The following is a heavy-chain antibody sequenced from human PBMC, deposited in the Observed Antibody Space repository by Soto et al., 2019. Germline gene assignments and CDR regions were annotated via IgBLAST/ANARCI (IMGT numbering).Heavy chain of an antibody. J-gene: IGHJ4*02. CDR1: GFTFSSYG. D-gene: IGHD3-22*01. CDR3: AKDLSGDYYDPEFDY. Sequence: QVQLVESGGGVVQPGRSLRLSCAASGFTFSSYGMHWVRQAPGKGLEWVAVISYDGSNKYYADSVKGRFTISRDNSKNTLYLQMNSLRAEDTAVYYCAKDLSGDYYDPEFDYWGQGTLVTVSS. CDR2: ISYDGSNK. V-gene: IGHV3-30*18.